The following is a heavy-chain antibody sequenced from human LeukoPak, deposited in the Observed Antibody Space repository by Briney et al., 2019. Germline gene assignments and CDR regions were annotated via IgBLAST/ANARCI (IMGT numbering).Heavy chain of an antibody. D-gene: IGHD5-12*01. CDR2: ISGSGGST. CDR3: AKSNSGYDFSAFDI. V-gene: IGHV3-23*01. CDR1: GFTFSSYA. J-gene: IGHJ3*02. Sequence: GGSLRLSCAASGFTFSSYAMSWVRQAPGKGLEWVSTISGSGGSTYYADSVEGRFTISRDNSKNTLCLQMNSLRAEDTAVYYCAKSNSGYDFSAFDIWGQGTMVTVSS.